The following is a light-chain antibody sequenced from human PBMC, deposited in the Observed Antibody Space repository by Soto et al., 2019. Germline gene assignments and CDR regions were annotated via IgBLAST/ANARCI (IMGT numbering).Light chain of an antibody. CDR2: KDS. CDR1: ILATKY. V-gene: IGLV3-27*01. Sequence: SYELTQPSSVSVSPGQTARITCSGDILATKYTRWFQQKPGQAPVLVIYKDSERPSGIPERFSGSSSGTTVTLTISGAQVEDEADYYCYSAADNNCVFGGGTKLTVL. J-gene: IGLJ3*02. CDR3: YSAADNNCV.